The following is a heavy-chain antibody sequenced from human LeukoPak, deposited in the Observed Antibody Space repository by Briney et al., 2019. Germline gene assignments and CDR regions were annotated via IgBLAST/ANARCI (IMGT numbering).Heavy chain of an antibody. CDR3: AKVQVAYFDY. V-gene: IGHV3-30*02. J-gene: IGHJ4*02. Sequence: GGSLRLSCAASGFTFSSFGMHWVRQAPGKGLEWVAFIRYNGSNKYYADSVKGRFTISRDNSKNTLYLQMNSLRAEDTAVYYCAKVQVAYFDYWGQGTLVTVSS. CDR1: GFTFSSFG. CDR2: IRYNGSNK.